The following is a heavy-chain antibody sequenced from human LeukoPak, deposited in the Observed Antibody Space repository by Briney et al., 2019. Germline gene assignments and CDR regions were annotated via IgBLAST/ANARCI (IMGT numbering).Heavy chain of an antibody. D-gene: IGHD1-14*01. CDR1: RFTFSDYT. V-gene: IGHV3-21*01. Sequence: KAGGSLRLSCAASRFTFSDYTMNWVRQAPGKGLQWVSSISSSSSYIYYADSVKGQFTISRDNAKNSLYLQMNSLRAEDTAVYYCARHTNLLRPASDAFAFWGQGTMVTVSS. CDR3: ARHTNLLRPASDAFAF. CDR2: ISSSSSYI. J-gene: IGHJ3*01.